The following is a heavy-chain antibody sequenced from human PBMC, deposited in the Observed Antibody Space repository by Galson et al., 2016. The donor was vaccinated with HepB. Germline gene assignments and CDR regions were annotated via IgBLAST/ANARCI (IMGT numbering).Heavy chain of an antibody. J-gene: IGHJ4*02. V-gene: IGHV3-9*01. CDR3: AREVGDLRATRAFDS. D-gene: IGHD5-12*01. Sequence: VRQAPGKGLEWVSGITWTTGSLGYADSVKGRFTISRDNAKNSLYLQMNSLRPEDTAVYYCAREVGDLRATRAFDSWGQGTLVTVSS. CDR2: ITWTTGSL.